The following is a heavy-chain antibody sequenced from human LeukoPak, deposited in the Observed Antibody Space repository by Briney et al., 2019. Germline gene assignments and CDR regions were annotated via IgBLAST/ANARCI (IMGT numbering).Heavy chain of an antibody. Sequence: SETLSLTCTVSGDSISSSSSYWGRIRQPPGKGLEWIGSIYYSGSTYYNTSLKSRVTISVDTSKNQFSLKLNSVTAADTAVYYCARVRLPPYYYYYYYMDVWGKGTTVTVSS. CDR3: ARVRLPPYYYYYYYMDV. CDR1: GDSISSSSSY. D-gene: IGHD5-18*01. CDR2: IYYSGST. J-gene: IGHJ6*03. V-gene: IGHV4-39*01.